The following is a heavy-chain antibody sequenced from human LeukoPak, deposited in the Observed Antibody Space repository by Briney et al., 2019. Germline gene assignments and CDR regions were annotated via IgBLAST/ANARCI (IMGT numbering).Heavy chain of an antibody. Sequence: GSSVKVSCKASGGTFSSYAISWVRQAPGQGLEWMGGIIPIFGTANYAQKFQGRVTITTDESTSTAYMERSSLRSEDTAVYYCARARHTAMGYYFDYWGQGTLVTVSS. V-gene: IGHV1-69*05. D-gene: IGHD5-18*01. CDR1: GGTFSSYA. J-gene: IGHJ4*02. CDR2: IIPIFGTA. CDR3: ARARHTAMGYYFDY.